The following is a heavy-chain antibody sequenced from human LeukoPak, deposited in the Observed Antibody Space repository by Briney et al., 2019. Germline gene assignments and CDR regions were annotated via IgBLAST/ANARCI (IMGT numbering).Heavy chain of an antibody. Sequence: SETLSLTCTVSGGSLSYYYWTWIWPRPGKGLEWIGNIYDSGSTNYSPSLKSRVAISIDTSTNQFSLRLKSVTAADAAVYFCARSLYRDGSIWYFDLWGRGTLVTVSS. J-gene: IGHJ2*01. V-gene: IGHV4-59*01. CDR1: GGSLSYYY. CDR2: IYDSGST. D-gene: IGHD5-18*01. CDR3: ARSLYRDGSIWYFDL.